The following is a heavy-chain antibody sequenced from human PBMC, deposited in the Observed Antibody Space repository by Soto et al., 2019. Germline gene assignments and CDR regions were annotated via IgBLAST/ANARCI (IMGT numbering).Heavy chain of an antibody. V-gene: IGHV3-13*01. J-gene: IGHJ3*02. CDR1: GFTFSSYD. D-gene: IGHD2-2*01. CDR3: ARGRHCSSTSCYAFDI. CDR2: IGTAGDT. Sequence: GGSLRLSCAASGFTFSSYDMHWVRQATGKGLEWVSAIGTAGDTYYPGSVKGRFTISRENAKNSLYLQMNSLRAGDTAVYYCARGRHCSSTSCYAFDIWGQGTMVTVSS.